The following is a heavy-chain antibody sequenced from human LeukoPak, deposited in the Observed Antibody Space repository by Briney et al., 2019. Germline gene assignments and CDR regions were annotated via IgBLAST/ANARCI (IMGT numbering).Heavy chain of an antibody. D-gene: IGHD2-2*01. Sequence: ASVKVSCTASGYTFTGYYIHWVRQAPGQGLEWMGWINPNNGDTNYAQKFQGRVTLTGDTSASTVFMELSSLTSEDTAVYYCAREGFCSGTNCPAVYWGQGTLVTVSS. V-gene: IGHV1-2*02. J-gene: IGHJ4*02. CDR2: INPNNGDT. CDR3: AREGFCSGTNCPAVY. CDR1: GYTFTGYY.